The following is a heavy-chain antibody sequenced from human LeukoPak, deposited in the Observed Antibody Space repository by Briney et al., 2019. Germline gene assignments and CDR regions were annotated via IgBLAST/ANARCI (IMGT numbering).Heavy chain of an antibody. J-gene: IGHJ4*02. Sequence: SETLSLTCAVYGGSFSGYYWSWIRQPPGKGLEWIGEINHSGSTNYNPSLKSRVTISVDTSKDQFSLKLSSVTAADTAVYYCARARWLHIGYWGQGTLVTVSS. CDR3: ARARWLHIGY. V-gene: IGHV4-34*01. CDR1: GGSFSGYY. CDR2: INHSGST. D-gene: IGHD5-12*01.